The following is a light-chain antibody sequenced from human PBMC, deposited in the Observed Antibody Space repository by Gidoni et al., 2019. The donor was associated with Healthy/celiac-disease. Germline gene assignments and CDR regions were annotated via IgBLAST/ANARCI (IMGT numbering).Light chain of an antibody. V-gene: IGLV1-40*01. CDR3: QSYDSSLSVV. CDR2: TND. CDR1: SSNIGAGYD. Sequence: QSVLTQPPSVSGAPGPRVTISCTGSSSNIGAGYDVHWYQLLPGTAPKLLIYTNDTRPSGVPDRFSGSKSGTSASLAITGLQAEDEADYYCQSYDSSLSVVFGGGTKLTVL. J-gene: IGLJ2*01.